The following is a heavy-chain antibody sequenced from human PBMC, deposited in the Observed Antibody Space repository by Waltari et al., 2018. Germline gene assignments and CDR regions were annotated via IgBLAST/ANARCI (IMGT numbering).Heavy chain of an antibody. V-gene: IGHV3-74*01. J-gene: IGHJ4*02. CDR3: ARDNSNCGGDCSLDY. CDR2: INSDGSST. Sequence: EVQLVESGGGLVQPGGSLRLSCAASGFTFSSYWMHWVRQAPGKGLVWGSRINSDGSSTSYADSVKGRFTSSRDNAKNTLYLQMNSLRAEDTAVYYCARDNSNCGGDCSLDYWGQGTLVTVSS. D-gene: IGHD2-21*02. CDR1: GFTFSSYW.